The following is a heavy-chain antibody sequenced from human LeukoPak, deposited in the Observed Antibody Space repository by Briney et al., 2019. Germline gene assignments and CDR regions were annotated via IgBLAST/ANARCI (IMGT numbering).Heavy chain of an antibody. CDR2: IKQDGSEK. V-gene: IGHV3-7*01. J-gene: IGHJ4*02. CDR3: ARGGSSGWYYFDY. D-gene: IGHD6-19*01. Sequence: GGSLRLSCAASGFTFSSYWMSWVRQAPGKGLEWVANIKQDGSEKYYVDSVKGRFTISRDNAKNSLYLQMNSLRAEDTAVYYCARGGSSGWYYFDYWGQGNLVTVSS. CDR1: GFTFSSYW.